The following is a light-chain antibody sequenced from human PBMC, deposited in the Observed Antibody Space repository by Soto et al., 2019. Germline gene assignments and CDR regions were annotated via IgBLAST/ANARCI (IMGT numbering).Light chain of an antibody. V-gene: IGLV2-14*01. J-gene: IGLJ1*01. CDR1: SSDVGGYNY. CDR2: DVS. Sequence: QCVLTQPASVSGSPGQSITISCTGTSSDVGGYNYVSWYQQHPGKAPKLMIYDVSNRPSGVSNRFSGSKSGNTASLTISGLQAEDEADYYCSSYTSSSSYVLGTGTKLTVL. CDR3: SSYTSSSSYV.